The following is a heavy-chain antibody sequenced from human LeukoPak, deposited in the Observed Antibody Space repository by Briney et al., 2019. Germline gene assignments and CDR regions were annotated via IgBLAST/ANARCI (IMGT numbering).Heavy chain of an antibody. CDR3: AKDPNRYNVVVIAPD. Sequence: SGGSLRLSCAASGFTFSSYAMSWVRQAPGKGLEWVSAISGSGGSTYYADSVKGRFTISRDNSKNTLYLQMNSLRAEDTAVYYCAKDPNRYNVVVIAPDWGQGTLVTVSS. D-gene: IGHD2-21*01. J-gene: IGHJ4*02. V-gene: IGHV3-23*01. CDR2: ISGSGGST. CDR1: GFTFSSYA.